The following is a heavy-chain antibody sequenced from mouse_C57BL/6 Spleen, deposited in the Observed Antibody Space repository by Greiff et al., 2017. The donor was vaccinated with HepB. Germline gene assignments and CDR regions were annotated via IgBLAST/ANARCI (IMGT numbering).Heavy chain of an antibody. J-gene: IGHJ3*01. D-gene: IGHD2-4*01. Sequence: QVQLQQPGAELVKPGASVKLSCKASGYTFTSYWMHWVKQRPGQGLEWIGMIHPNSGSTNYNEKFKSKATLTVDKSSSTAYMQLSSLTSEDSAVYYCARSGGLRLWFAYWGQGTLVTVSA. CDR2: IHPNSGST. CDR1: GYTFTSYW. CDR3: ARSGGLRLWFAY. V-gene: IGHV1-64*01.